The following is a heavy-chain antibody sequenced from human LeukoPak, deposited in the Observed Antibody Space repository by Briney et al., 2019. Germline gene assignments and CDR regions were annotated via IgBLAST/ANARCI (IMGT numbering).Heavy chain of an antibody. V-gene: IGHV1-2*06. CDR1: GYTFTGYC. CDR3: ATAAAGTGFDY. D-gene: IGHD6-13*01. J-gene: IGHJ4*02. Sequence: ASVKVSCKASGYTFTGYCMHWVRQAPGQGLEWMGRINPNSGGTNYAQKFQGRVTMTRDTSISTAYMELSRLRSDDTAVYYCATAAAGTGFDYWGQGTLVTVSS. CDR2: INPNSGGT.